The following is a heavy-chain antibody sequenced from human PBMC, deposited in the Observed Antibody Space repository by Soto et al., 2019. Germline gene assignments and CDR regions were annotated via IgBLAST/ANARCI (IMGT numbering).Heavy chain of an antibody. CDR1: GGSISSYY. V-gene: IGHV4-59*08. J-gene: IGHJ4*02. D-gene: IGHD5-12*01. Sequence: GGSISSYYWSWIRQPPGKGLEWIGYIYYSGSTNYNPSLKSRVTISVDTSKNQFSLKLSSVTAADTAVYYCARHIVATVWFFDYWGQGTLVTVPS. CDR3: ARHIVATVWFFDY. CDR2: IYYSGST.